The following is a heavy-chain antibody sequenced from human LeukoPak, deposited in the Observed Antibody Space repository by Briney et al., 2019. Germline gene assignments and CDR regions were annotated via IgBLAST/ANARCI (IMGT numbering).Heavy chain of an antibody. D-gene: IGHD1-26*01. J-gene: IGHJ4*02. CDR3: ARGGIVGATPFDY. CDR2: ISSSSSYI. Sequence: GGSLRLSCAASGFTFSSYSMNWVRQAPGKGLEWVSSISSSSSYIYYADSVKGRFTISRDNAKNSLYLQMNSLRAEDTAVYYCARGGIVGATPFDYWGQGTLVTVSS. V-gene: IGHV3-21*01. CDR1: GFTFSSYS.